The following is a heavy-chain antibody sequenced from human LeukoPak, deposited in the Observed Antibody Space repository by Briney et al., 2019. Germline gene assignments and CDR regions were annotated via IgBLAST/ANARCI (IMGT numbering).Heavy chain of an antibody. V-gene: IGHV4-31*03. J-gene: IGHJ4*02. CDR3: ARVTFRGSGSYPFDY. CDR1: GGSISSGGYY. D-gene: IGHD1-26*01. Sequence: SETLSLTCTVSGGSISSGGYYWSWIRQHPGKGLEWIGYIYYSGSTYYNPSLKSRVTISVDTSKNQFSLKLSSVTAADTAVYYCARVTFRGSGSYPFDYWGQGTLVTVSS. CDR2: IYYSGST.